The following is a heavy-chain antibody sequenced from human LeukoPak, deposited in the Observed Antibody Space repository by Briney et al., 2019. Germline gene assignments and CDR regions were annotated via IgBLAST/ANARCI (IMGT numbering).Heavy chain of an antibody. CDR2: IYYSGSI. Sequence: SETLSLTCTVSGGSISSSSYYWGWIRQPPGKGLEWIGSIYYSGSIYYNPSLKSRVTISVDTSKNQFSLRLSSVTAADTAVYYCARATITMTIFRPAVDYFDFWGRGTLVTVSS. J-gene: IGHJ4*02. V-gene: IGHV4-39*07. CDR1: GGSISSSSYY. D-gene: IGHD3-9*01. CDR3: ARATITMTIFRPAVDYFDF.